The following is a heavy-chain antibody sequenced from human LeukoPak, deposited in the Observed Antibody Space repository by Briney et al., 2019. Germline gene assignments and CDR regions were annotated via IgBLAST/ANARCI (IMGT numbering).Heavy chain of an antibody. CDR1: GYTFTDYY. Sequence: ASVKVSCQASGYTFTDYYMHWVRQAPGQGLEWMGWIDPNSGGTSYAQKFRGRVTLTRDTSISTAYMELSRLSSDDTAVYYCARGGSAYANWGQGTLVTVSS. V-gene: IGHV1-2*02. CDR2: IDPNSGGT. CDR3: ARGGSAYAN. D-gene: IGHD5-12*01. J-gene: IGHJ4*02.